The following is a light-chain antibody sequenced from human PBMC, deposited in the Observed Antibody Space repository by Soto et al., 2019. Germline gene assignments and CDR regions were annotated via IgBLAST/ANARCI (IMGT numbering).Light chain of an antibody. V-gene: IGKV4-1*01. Sequence: DIVMTQSPDSLAVSLGERATINCKSSQSVLYSSNNKNYLAWYQQKPGQPPKLLMYWASTRESGVPDRFSGSGSGTDFALTISSLQAEDVAVYYCQQSYSTPPTFGQGTKVEIK. J-gene: IGKJ1*01. CDR1: QSVLYSSNNKNY. CDR3: QQSYSTPPT. CDR2: WAS.